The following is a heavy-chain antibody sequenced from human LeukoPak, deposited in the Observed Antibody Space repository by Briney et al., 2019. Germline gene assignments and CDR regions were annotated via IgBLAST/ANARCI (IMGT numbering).Heavy chain of an antibody. CDR2: ISWNSGSI. CDR1: GFTFDDYA. V-gene: IGHV3-9*03. CDR3: AKSSGWLQPNAFDI. Sequence: PGRSLRLSCAASGFTFDDYAMHWVRQAPGKGLEWVSGISWNSGSIGYADSVKGRFTISRDNAKNSLYLQMNSLRAEDMALHYCAKSSGWLQPNAFDIWGQGTMVTVSS. J-gene: IGHJ3*02. D-gene: IGHD5-24*01.